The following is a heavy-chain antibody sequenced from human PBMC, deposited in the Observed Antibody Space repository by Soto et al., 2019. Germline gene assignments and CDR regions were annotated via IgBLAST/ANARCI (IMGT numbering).Heavy chain of an antibody. J-gene: IGHJ4*02. CDR3: TTLYQGISN. V-gene: IGHV3-15*01. CDR2: IKSKTDGETT. Sequence: GGSLRLSCAASGFTFINAWMNWFRQAPGKGLEWVGRIKSKTDGETTDYAAPVKGRFTISRDDSKNTLYLQMNSLKNEDTAVYYCTTLYQGISNWGQGTLVTVSS. D-gene: IGHD1-20*01. CDR1: GFTFINAW.